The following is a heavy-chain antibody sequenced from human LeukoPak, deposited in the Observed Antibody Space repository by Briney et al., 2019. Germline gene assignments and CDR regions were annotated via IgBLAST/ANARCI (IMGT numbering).Heavy chain of an antibody. CDR2: IRSKAYGGTT. V-gene: IGHV3-49*03. D-gene: IGHD6-19*01. CDR3: TRVGLEEQWLVPEYYFDY. CDR1: GFTFGDYA. J-gene: IGHJ4*02. Sequence: PGGSPRLSCTASGFTFGDYAMSWFRQAPGKGLEWGGFIRSKAYGGTTEYAASVKGRFTISRDDSKSIAYLQMNSLKTEDTAVYYCTRVGLEEQWLVPEYYFDYWGQGTLVTVSS.